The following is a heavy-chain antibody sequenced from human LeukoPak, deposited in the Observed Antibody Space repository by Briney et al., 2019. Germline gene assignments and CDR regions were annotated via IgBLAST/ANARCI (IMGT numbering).Heavy chain of an antibody. Sequence: GGSLRLSCAASGFTFRNYVTHWVRQAPGKGLEWVAVTSSDLNVKLYADSVKGRFTISRDDSRSTLYLQMNSLRPEDTAIYYCAREGYYGSGSPPSLYFDYWGQGTLVTVSS. J-gene: IGHJ4*02. CDR3: AREGYYGSGSPPSLYFDY. CDR1: GFTFRNYV. V-gene: IGHV3-30-3*01. D-gene: IGHD3-10*01. CDR2: TSSDLNVK.